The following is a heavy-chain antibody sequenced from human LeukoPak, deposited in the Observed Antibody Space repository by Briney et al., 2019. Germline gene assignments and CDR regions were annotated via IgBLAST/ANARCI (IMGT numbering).Heavy chain of an antibody. CDR3: ARDYDYVWGSYRFPTGAFDI. CDR2: INSSGNTV. Sequence: GGSLRLSCAATGFTFSDYYMSWIRQAPGKGLEWLSYINSSGNTVYHADSVKGRFTISRDNSKNTLYLQMNSLRAEDTAVYYCARDYDYVWGSYRFPTGAFDIWGQGTMVTVSS. V-gene: IGHV3-11*04. J-gene: IGHJ3*02. D-gene: IGHD3-16*02. CDR1: GFTFSDYY.